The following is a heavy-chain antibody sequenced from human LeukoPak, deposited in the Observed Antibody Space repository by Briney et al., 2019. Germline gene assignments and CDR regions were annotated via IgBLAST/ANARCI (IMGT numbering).Heavy chain of an antibody. CDR2: IIPIFGTA. D-gene: IGHD3-10*01. CDR1: GYTFTGYY. J-gene: IGHJ6*03. V-gene: IGHV1-69*06. Sequence: SVKVSCKASGYTFTGYYMHWVRQAPGQGLEWMGGIIPIFGTANYAQKFQGRVTITADKSTSTAYMELSSLRSEDTAVYYCARDPGGYYYYMDVWGKGTTVTVSS. CDR3: ARDPGGYYYYMDV.